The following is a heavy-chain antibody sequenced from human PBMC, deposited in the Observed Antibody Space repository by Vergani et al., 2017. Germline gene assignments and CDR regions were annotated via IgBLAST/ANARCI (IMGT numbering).Heavy chain of an antibody. D-gene: IGHD1-1*01. Sequence: EVQLLESGGGLVQPGGSLRLSCAASGFTFSSYAMSWVRQAPGKGLEWVAAISGSGGSTYYADSVKGRFTLSRDNSKNTLYLQMNSLGAEDTAVYYCAKELGNDVSPGMDVWGQGTTVTVSS. CDR3: AKELGNDVSPGMDV. CDR2: ISGSGGST. J-gene: IGHJ6*02. V-gene: IGHV3-23*01. CDR1: GFTFSSYA.